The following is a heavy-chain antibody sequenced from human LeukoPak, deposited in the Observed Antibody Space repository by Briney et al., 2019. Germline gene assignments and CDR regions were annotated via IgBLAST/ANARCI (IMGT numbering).Heavy chain of an antibody. Sequence: SGPTLVKPTQTLTLTFTFSGFSFTSNAVGVGWIRQPPGEALEWLALIFWNDVKRYSPSLKSRLTVAKDTSKNQVVLTMTDMDPLDTATYFCARRTGSTTYYFDYWGQGTLVTVSS. V-gene: IGHV2-5*01. D-gene: IGHD3/OR15-3a*01. CDR3: ARRTGSTTYYFDY. CDR2: IFWNDVK. CDR1: GFSFTSNAVG. J-gene: IGHJ4*02.